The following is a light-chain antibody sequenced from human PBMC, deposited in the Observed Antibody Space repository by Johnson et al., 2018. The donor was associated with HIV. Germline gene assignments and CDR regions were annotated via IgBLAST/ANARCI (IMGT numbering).Light chain of an antibody. V-gene: IGLV1-51*02. CDR1: RSNIGNNY. Sequence: QSVLTQPPSVSAAPGQKVTISCSGSRSNIGNNYVSWYQQLPGTAPKLLIYENNKRPSGIPDRFSGSKSGTSATLGITGLQTGDAADYYCGTWDSSLSRYVFDTGTKVTVL. CDR2: ENN. J-gene: IGLJ1*01. CDR3: GTWDSSLSRYV.